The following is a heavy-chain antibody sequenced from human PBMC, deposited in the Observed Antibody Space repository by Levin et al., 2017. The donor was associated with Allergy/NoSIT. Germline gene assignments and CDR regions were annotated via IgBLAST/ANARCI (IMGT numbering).Heavy chain of an antibody. J-gene: IGHJ6*02. V-gene: IGHV4-39*01. CDR2: IYYSGST. D-gene: IGHD5-24*01. CDR1: GGSISSSSYY. Sequence: PSQTLSLTCTVSGGSISSSSYYWGWIRQPPGKGLEWIGSIYYSGSTYYNPSLKSRVTISVDTSKNQFSLKLSSVTAADTAVYYCARHDGDGYNYYYYYGMDVWGQGTTVTVSS. CDR3: ARHDGDGYNYYYYYGMDV.